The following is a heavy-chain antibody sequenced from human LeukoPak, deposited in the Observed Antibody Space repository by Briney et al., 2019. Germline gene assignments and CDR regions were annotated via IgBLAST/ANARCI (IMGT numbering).Heavy chain of an antibody. J-gene: IGHJ4*02. V-gene: IGHV3-21*01. CDR3: ARGYSSGPNSFDS. Sequence: GGSLRLSCAASRFTFISYTMNWVRQAPGRGLEGVSSIIISSNYIYYAVSVKGRFTLSRDNAKSSLYLQMNSLRAEDTAVYYCARGYSSGPNSFDSWGQGTLVTVSS. CDR2: IIISSNYI. D-gene: IGHD6-25*01. CDR1: RFTFISYT.